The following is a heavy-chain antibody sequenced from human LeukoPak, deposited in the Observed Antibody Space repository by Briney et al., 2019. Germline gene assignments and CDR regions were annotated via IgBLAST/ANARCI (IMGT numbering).Heavy chain of an antibody. J-gene: IGHJ6*02. CDR3: AKEGGYYGSGRHGMDV. V-gene: IGHV3-23*01. Sequence: AGGSLRLSCAASGFTFSSYAMSWVRQAPGKGREWVSAISGSGGSTYYADSVKGRFTISRDNSKNTLYLQMNSLRAEDTAVYYCAKEGGYYGSGRHGMDVWGQGTTVTVSS. CDR1: GFTFSSYA. CDR2: ISGSGGST. D-gene: IGHD3-10*01.